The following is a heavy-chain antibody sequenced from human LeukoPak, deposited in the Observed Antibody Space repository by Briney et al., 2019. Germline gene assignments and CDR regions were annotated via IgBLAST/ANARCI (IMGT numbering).Heavy chain of an antibody. V-gene: IGHV3-30*18. CDR3: AKAYCSGASCPADY. D-gene: IGHD2-15*01. CDR2: ISYDGGKK. Sequence: GGSLRLSCAASGFTFSSYGMHWVRQAPGKGLEWVAVISYDGGKKYCADSVEGRFTISRDSSKNTLYLHMNSLRPEDTAVYYCAKAYCSGASCPADYWGQGTLVTVSS. J-gene: IGHJ4*02. CDR1: GFTFSSYG.